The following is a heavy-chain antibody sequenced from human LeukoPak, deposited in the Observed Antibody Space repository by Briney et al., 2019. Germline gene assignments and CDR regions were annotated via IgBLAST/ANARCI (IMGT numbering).Heavy chain of an antibody. Sequence: GGSLRLSCAASGFTFSSYAMHWVRQAPGKGLEWVAIISNDGSGKYYAHSVEGRFTISRDNSKNTLYLQMDSLRAEDTAVYYCARDRAWNYFDYWGQGTLVTVSS. CDR1: GFTFSSYA. J-gene: IGHJ4*02. CDR2: ISNDGSGK. CDR3: ARDRAWNYFDY. D-gene: IGHD3-3*01. V-gene: IGHV3-30*04.